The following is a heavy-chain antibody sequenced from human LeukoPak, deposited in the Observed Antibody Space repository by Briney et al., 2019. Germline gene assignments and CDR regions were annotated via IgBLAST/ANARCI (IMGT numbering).Heavy chain of an antibody. CDR1: GYTFTSYG. J-gene: IGHJ4*02. V-gene: IGHV1-18*01. D-gene: IGHD6-19*01. Sequence: ASVKVSCKASGYTFTSYGISWMRQAPGQGLEWMGWISAYNGNTNYAQKLQGRVTMTTDTSTSTAYMELRSLRSDDTAVYYCARDRYVQQWLIPIDYWGQGTLVTVSS. CDR2: ISAYNGNT. CDR3: ARDRYVQQWLIPIDY.